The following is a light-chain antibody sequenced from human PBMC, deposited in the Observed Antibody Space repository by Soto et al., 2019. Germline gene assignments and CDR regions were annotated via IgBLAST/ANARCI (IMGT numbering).Light chain of an antibody. CDR3: CSYAGRSPAYV. Sequence: QSVLTQPAPVSGSPGQSITISCTGNSSDVGSYNLVSWYQQHPGKAPKLMIYEVSKRPSGVSNRFSGSKSGNTASLTISGLQAEDEADYYCCSYAGRSPAYVVGTGTKVT. V-gene: IGLV2-23*02. J-gene: IGLJ1*01. CDR2: EVS. CDR1: SSDVGSYNL.